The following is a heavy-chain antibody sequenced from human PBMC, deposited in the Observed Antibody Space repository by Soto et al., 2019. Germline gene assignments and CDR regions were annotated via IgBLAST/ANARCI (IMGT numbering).Heavy chain of an antibody. CDR1: GGSVGSSA. Sequence: QEQLVQSGADVKKPGSSVKVSCKTSGGSVGSSAISWVRQAPAQGLEWMGEIIPVFDKANYAQNFQGRLTITADELTGTVLIELSSLRSEETAVYFCARLRRYWGDAFDLWGIGTFVTVYS. D-gene: IGHD3-16*01. CDR3: ARLRRYWGDAFDL. CDR2: IIPVFDKA. V-gene: IGHV1-69*01. J-gene: IGHJ3*01.